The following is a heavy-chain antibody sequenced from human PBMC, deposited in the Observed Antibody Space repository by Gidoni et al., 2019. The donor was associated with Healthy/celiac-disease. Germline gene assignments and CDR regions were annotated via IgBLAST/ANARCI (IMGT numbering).Heavy chain of an antibody. V-gene: IGHV2-70*15. D-gene: IGHD2-2*01. Sequence: QVTLRESGPALVKPTQTITLTCTFSGFSPSTSGMCVSWIRQPPGKALEWLARIDWDDDKYYSTSLKTRLTISKDTSTNQVVLTMTNMDPVDTATYYCARMGSSTSFFDPWGQGTLVTVSS. J-gene: IGHJ5*02. CDR2: IDWDDDK. CDR1: GFSPSTSGMC. CDR3: ARMGSSTSFFDP.